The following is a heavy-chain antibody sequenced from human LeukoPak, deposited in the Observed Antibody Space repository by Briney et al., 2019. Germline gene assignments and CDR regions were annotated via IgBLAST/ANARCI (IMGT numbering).Heavy chain of an antibody. CDR2: ISSSGSTI. J-gene: IGHJ4*02. CDR3: ARDSWFGELPHLYHFDY. D-gene: IGHD3-10*01. V-gene: IGHV3-48*03. Sequence: GGSLRLSCAASGFTFSSYEMNWVRQAPGKGLEGVSYISSSGSTIYYADSVKGRFTISRDNAKNSLYLQMNSLRAEDTAVYYCARDSWFGELPHLYHFDYWGQGTLVTVSS. CDR1: GFTFSSYE.